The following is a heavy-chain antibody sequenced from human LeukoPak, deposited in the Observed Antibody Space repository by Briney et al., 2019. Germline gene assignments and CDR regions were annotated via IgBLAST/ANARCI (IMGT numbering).Heavy chain of an antibody. D-gene: IGHD2-15*01. Sequence: SETLSLTCAVYGGSFSGYYWSWIRQPPGKGLEWIGEINHSGSTNYNPSLKSRVTISVDTSKNQFSLKLSSVTAADTAVYYCARVHEDCSGGSCYWHYYYYMDVWGKGTTVTVSS. CDR2: INHSGST. CDR1: GGSFSGYY. CDR3: ARVHEDCSGGSCYWHYYYYMDV. J-gene: IGHJ6*03. V-gene: IGHV4-34*01.